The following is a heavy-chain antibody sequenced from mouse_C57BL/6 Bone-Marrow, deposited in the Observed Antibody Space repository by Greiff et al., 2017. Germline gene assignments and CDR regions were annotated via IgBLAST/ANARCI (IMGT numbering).Heavy chain of an antibody. CDR1: GYTFTTYP. Sequence: VQLQESGAELVKPGASVKMSCKASGYTFTTYPIEWMKQNHGKSLEWIGNFHPYNDDTKYNEKFKGKATLTVEKSSSTVYLELSRLTSDDSAVYYCAIIYYYGEQHFDVWGTGTTVTVSS. J-gene: IGHJ1*03. D-gene: IGHD1-1*01. CDR2: FHPYNDDT. CDR3: AIIYYYGEQHFDV. V-gene: IGHV1-47*01.